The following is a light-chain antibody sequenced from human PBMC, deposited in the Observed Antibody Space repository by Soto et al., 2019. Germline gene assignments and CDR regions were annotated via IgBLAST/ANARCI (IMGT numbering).Light chain of an antibody. Sequence: ENVLTQSPGTLSLSPGERATLSCRASQSVTSNFLAWYQQKPGQDPRLLIYGASTRAAGVPDRFSGSGSGTDFTLTITRLEPEYFAVYYCHHYGRAPFLYKFGKWTKLGV. J-gene: IGKJ2*01. CDR1: QSVTSNF. V-gene: IGKV3-20*01. CDR2: GAS. CDR3: HHYGRAPFLYK.